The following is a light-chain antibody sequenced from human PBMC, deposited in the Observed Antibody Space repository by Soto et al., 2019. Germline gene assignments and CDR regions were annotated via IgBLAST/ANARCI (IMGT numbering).Light chain of an antibody. CDR1: HSVSSSY. Sequence: EIVLTQSPGTLSLSPGERATLSCRASHSVSSSYLAWYQQNPGQAPRLLIYGASSRATGIPDRFSGSGSGTDFTLTLSRLEPEDFAVYYCQQYGSSPPYTFGQGTKLEIK. V-gene: IGKV3-20*01. CDR3: QQYGSSPPYT. J-gene: IGKJ2*01. CDR2: GAS.